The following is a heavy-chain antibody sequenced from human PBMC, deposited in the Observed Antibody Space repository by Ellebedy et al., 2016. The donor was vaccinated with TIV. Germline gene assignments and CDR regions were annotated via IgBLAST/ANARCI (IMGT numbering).Heavy chain of an antibody. Sequence: ASVKVSCKASGSTFSSYPISWVRQAPGQGLEWMGGIIPIFGTANYAQKFQGRVTITADKSTSTAYMDLSSLRSEDTAVYYCARMYYYDSSGYYLLYYFDYWGQGTLVTVSS. V-gene: IGHV1-69*06. J-gene: IGHJ4*02. CDR3: ARMYYYDSSGYYLLYYFDY. CDR2: IIPIFGTA. D-gene: IGHD3-22*01. CDR1: GSTFSSYP.